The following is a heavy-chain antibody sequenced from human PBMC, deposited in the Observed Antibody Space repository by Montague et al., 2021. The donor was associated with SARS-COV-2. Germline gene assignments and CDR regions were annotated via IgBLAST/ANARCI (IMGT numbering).Heavy chain of an antibody. CDR3: ARGGLAGGNYDIWSFSYTSPLDY. V-gene: IGHV4-34*01. CDR1: GESFSAHS. CDR2: INHRGST. J-gene: IGHJ4*02. Sequence: SETRSLTCAVYGESFSAHSWSWIRQSPGKGLEWIGEINHRGSTTYMSSLKSRVTMSVDTSKNQFSLKMSSVTAADTAIYYCARGGLAGGNYDIWSFSYTSPLDYWGQGTQVTVSS. D-gene: IGHD3-3*01.